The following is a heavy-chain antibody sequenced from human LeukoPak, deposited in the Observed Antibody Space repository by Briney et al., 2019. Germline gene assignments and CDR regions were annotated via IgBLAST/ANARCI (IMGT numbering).Heavy chain of an antibody. CDR3: ARETTGAGTARPFDY. CDR2: IYSSGST. Sequence: SETLSLTCTGSGGSTSNFYWSWIRQPAGKTLEWIVRIYSSGSTNYNPSLKSRVTMSLDTSKNQFSLKLSSVTAADTAVYFCARETTGAGTARPFDYWGQGTLVTVSS. CDR1: GGSTSNFY. D-gene: IGHD6-13*01. V-gene: IGHV4-4*07. J-gene: IGHJ4*02.